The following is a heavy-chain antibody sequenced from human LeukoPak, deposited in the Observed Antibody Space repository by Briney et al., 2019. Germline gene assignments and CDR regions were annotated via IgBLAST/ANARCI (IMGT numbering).Heavy chain of an antibody. J-gene: IGHJ4*02. V-gene: IGHV3-7*01. Sequence: GGSLRLSCAASGFTFSSYWMSWVRQAPGKGPEWVANIKQDGSEKYYVDSVKGRFTISRDNAKNSLYLQINSLRAEDTAVYYCARDRWIRYYDFWSGYYSDFWGQGTLVTVSS. D-gene: IGHD3-3*01. CDR2: IKQDGSEK. CDR3: ARDRWIRYYDFWSGYYSDF. CDR1: GFTFSSYW.